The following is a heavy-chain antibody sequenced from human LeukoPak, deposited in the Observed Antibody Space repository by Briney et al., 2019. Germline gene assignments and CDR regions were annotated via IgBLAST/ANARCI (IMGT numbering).Heavy chain of an antibody. Sequence: SQTLSLTCTVSGGSISSGGYYWSWIRQPPGKVLEWVGNIYYSGSTKYNPSLKSRLTISVDTSKNQLSLRLTSVTAADTAVYYCARNSVGELSWFDPWGQGTLVTVSS. D-gene: IGHD3-10*01. CDR2: IYYSGST. J-gene: IGHJ5*02. V-gene: IGHV4-61*08. CDR1: GGSISSGGYY. CDR3: ARNSVGELSWFDP.